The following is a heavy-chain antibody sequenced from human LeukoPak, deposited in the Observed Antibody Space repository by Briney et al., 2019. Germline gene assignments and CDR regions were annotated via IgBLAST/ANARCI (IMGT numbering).Heavy chain of an antibody. Sequence: GGSLRLSCAASGFTFSSYGMHWVRQAPGKGLEWVAVISYDGSNKYYADSVKGRFTISRDNSKNTLYLQMNSLRAEDTAVYYCARGKGSWYYFDSWGQGTLVTVSS. J-gene: IGHJ4*02. CDR1: GFTFSSYG. CDR3: ARGKGSWYYFDS. CDR2: ISYDGSNK. V-gene: IGHV3-30*03. D-gene: IGHD6-13*01.